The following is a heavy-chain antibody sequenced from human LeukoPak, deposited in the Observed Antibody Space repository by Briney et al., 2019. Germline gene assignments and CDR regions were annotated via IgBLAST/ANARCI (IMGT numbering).Heavy chain of an antibody. CDR2: IYYSGST. J-gene: IGHJ6*03. V-gene: IGHV4-30-4*08. Sequence: SETLSLTCTVSGGSISSGDYYWSWIRQPPGKGLEWIGYIYYSGSTYYNPSLKSRVTISVDTSKNQFSLKLSSVTAADTAVYYCARWMPSFYYYYMDVWGKGTTVTVSS. D-gene: IGHD2-2*01. CDR3: ARWMPSFYYYYMDV. CDR1: GGSISSGDYY.